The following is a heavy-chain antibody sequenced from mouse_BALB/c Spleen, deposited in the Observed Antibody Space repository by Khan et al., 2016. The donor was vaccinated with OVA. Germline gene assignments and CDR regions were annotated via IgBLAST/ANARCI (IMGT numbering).Heavy chain of an antibody. V-gene: IGHV9-3-1*01. Sequence: QVQLKQSGPELKKSGETVKISCKASGYTSTNYGMNWVKQAPGKSLKWMGLINTYTGEPTYADDFKGRFAFSLETSASTAYLQINNLKNEDTATYFCARPPYFSYVMVYWGQGTSGTVSS. CDR1: GYTSTNYG. J-gene: IGHJ4*01. CDR3: ARPPYFSYVMVY. D-gene: IGHD2-10*01. CDR2: INTYTGEP.